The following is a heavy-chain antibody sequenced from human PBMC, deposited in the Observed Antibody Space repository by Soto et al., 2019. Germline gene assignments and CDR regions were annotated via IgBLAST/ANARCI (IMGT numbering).Heavy chain of an antibody. CDR1: GFTFSSYA. V-gene: IGHV3-23*01. J-gene: IGHJ4*02. CDR2: ISGSGGST. Sequence: GGSLRLSCAASGFTFSSYAMSWVRQAPGKGLEWVSAISGSGGSTYYADSVKGRFTISRDNSKNTLYLQMNSLRAEDTAVYYCAKDRRGSVYRGGPFDYWGQGTLVTVSS. CDR3: AKDRRGSVYRGGPFDY. D-gene: IGHD3-10*01.